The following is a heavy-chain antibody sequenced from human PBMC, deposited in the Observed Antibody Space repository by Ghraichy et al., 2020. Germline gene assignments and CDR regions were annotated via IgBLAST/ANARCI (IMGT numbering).Heavy chain of an antibody. J-gene: IGHJ4*02. Sequence: SLRLSCVASGFTFSSHAMGWVRQAQGKELEWVSVIDGSEDSTFYTDSVKGRFTLSRDNSKNTLYLQMNSLRAEDTAVYYCAKLPGMVAQYFDSWGQGTLVTVSA. CDR2: IDGSEDST. D-gene: IGHD2-15*01. CDR1: GFTFSSHA. V-gene: IGHV3-23*01. CDR3: AKLPGMVAQYFDS.